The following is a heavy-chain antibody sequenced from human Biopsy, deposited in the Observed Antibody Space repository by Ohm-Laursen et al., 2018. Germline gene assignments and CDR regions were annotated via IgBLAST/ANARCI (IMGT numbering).Heavy chain of an antibody. CDR1: GGSFTGHY. CDR3: ARGSNDFGGLYFPR. D-gene: IGHD4-23*01. Sequence: SEILSLTCAVSGGSFTGHYWSWIRQPPGKGLEWIGHISYTGYTSYNASLKSRVTISVDTSRNHFSLRLNSLTAADTAVYYCARGSNDFGGLYFPRWGQGTLLTVSS. J-gene: IGHJ4*02. CDR2: ISYTGYT. V-gene: IGHV4-59*11.